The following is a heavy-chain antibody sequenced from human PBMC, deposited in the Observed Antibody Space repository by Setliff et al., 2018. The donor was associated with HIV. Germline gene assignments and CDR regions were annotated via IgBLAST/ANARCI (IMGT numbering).Heavy chain of an antibody. CDR3: ARLGSGWSDSYYYAMDV. D-gene: IGHD6-19*01. J-gene: IGHJ6*02. Sequence: GASVKVSCKASGYNFTDYGISWVRQAPGHGLEWMGWISPHIGHTNYAQTFQGRVTMTVDTSTSRAYMEVRSLRSDDTAVYFCARLGSGWSDSYYYAMDVWGQGTTVTVSS. V-gene: IGHV1-18*01. CDR1: GYNFTDYG. CDR2: ISPHIGHT.